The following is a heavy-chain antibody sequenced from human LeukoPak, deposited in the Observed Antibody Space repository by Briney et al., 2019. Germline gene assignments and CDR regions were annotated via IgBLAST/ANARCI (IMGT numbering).Heavy chain of an antibody. CDR3: VREGPPQSSLYYFDY. D-gene: IGHD4-11*01. J-gene: IGHJ4*02. CDR2: ITSSGSTI. Sequence: GGSLRLSCAASGFTFSSYEMNWVRQGPGTWLQWASYITSSGSTIYYADSVKGRFTISRDNAKNSLYLQMNSLTAEDTAVYYCVREGPPQSSLYYFDYWGQGTLVTVSS. CDR1: GFTFSSYE. V-gene: IGHV3-48*03.